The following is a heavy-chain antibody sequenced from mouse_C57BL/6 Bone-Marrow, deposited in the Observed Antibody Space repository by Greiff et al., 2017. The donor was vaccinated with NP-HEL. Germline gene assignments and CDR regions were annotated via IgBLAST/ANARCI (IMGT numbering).Heavy chain of an antibody. CDR1: GYTFTSYW. D-gene: IGHD1-1*01. CDR3: ARRYYCSSYAWFAY. CDR2: IDPSDSYT. Sequence: QVQLQQPGAELVMPGASVKLSCKASGYTFTSYWMHWVKQRPGQGLEWIGEIDPSDSYTNYNQKFKGKSTLTVDKSSSTAYMQLSSLTSEDSAVYYCARRYYCSSYAWFAYWGQGTLVTVSA. V-gene: IGHV1-69*01. J-gene: IGHJ3*01.